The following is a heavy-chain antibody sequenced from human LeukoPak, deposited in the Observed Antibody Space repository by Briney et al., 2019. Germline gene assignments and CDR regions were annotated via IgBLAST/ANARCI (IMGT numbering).Heavy chain of an antibody. J-gene: IGHJ6*04. D-gene: IGHD3-16*01. V-gene: IGHV4-59*08. CDR2: INYSGST. CDR3: ARHLRGGATTGMDV. Sequence: PSETLSLTCSVSGGSISSYYWSWIRQPPGKGLEWIGYINYSGSTNYNPSLKSRVTISVDTSKNQFSLKLSSVTAADTAVYYCARHLRGGATTGMDVWGKGTTVTVSS. CDR1: GGSISSYY.